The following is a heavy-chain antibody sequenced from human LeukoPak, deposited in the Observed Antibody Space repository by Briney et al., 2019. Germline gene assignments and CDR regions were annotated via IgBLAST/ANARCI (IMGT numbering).Heavy chain of an antibody. V-gene: IGHV3-30*18. CDR1: GFTFSSYG. CDR3: AKEQITMVRGAIFPLDY. J-gene: IGHJ4*02. D-gene: IGHD3-10*01. Sequence: HPGKSLRLSCAASGFTFSSYGMHWVRQAPGKGLEWVAVISYDGSNKYYADSVKGRFTISRDNSKNTLYLQMNSLRAEDTAVYYCAKEQITMVRGAIFPLDYWGQGTLVTVSS. CDR2: ISYDGSNK.